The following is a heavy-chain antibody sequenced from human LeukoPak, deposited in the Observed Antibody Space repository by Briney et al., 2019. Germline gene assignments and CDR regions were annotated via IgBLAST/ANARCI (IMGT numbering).Heavy chain of an antibody. CDR1: GFTLSYYS. CDR2: IDTTYRTM. D-gene: IGHD3-16*01. J-gene: IGHJ4*02. CDR3: VRDRVGGGLDY. V-gene: IGHV3-48*01. Sequence: GGSLRLSCSPSGFTLSYYSMNWVRQAPGKGLEWVAFIDTTYRTMYYAGSVKGRFSTSTYNAKTSLFLQRHSRRVEDTAVYYCVRDRVGGGLDYWGQGTLVTVSS.